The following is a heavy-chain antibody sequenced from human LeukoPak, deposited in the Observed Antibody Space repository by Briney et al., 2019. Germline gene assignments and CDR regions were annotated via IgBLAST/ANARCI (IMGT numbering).Heavy chain of an antibody. CDR3: ARVVGYSGYYDY. CDR2: ISSSSYI. Sequence: GGSLRLSCAASGFTFSSYSMNWVRQAPGKGLEWVSSISSSSYIYYADSVKGRFTISRDNAKNSLYLQMNSLRAEDTAVYYCARVVGYSGYYDYWGQGTLVTVSS. D-gene: IGHD5-12*01. J-gene: IGHJ4*02. CDR1: GFTFSSYS. V-gene: IGHV3-21*01.